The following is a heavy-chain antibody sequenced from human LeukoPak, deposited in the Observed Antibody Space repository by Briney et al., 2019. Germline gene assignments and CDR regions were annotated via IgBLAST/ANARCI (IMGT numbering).Heavy chain of an antibody. Sequence: SETLSLTCSVSGYSISSGYYWGWIREPPGKGLEWIASMYHSGSTYYNPSLKSRVTISLDMSKNQFSLKLNSVTAADTAVYYCTRERPRDGNNPPVDHWGQGTLVTVSS. CDR3: TRERPRDGNNPPVDH. V-gene: IGHV4-38-2*02. CDR2: MYHSGST. J-gene: IGHJ4*02. D-gene: IGHD5-24*01. CDR1: GYSISSGYY.